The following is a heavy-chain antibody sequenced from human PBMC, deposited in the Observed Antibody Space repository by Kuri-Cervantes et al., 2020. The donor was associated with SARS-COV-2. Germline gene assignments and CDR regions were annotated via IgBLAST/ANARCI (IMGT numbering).Heavy chain of an antibody. CDR3: AKEVEQLVPWFDP. J-gene: IGHJ5*02. Sequence: GESLKISCAASGFTFSSYAMHWVRQALGKGLEWVAVISYDGSNKYYADSVKGRFTISRDNSKNTLYLQMNSLRAEDTAVYYCAKEVEQLVPWFDPWGQGTLVTVSS. CDR1: GFTFSSYA. D-gene: IGHD6-6*01. CDR2: ISYDGSNK. V-gene: IGHV3-30-3*01.